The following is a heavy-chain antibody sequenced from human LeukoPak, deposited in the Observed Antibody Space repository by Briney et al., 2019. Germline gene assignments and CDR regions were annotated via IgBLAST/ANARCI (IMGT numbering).Heavy chain of an antibody. CDR2: ISGSGGST. CDR1: GFTFSSYA. D-gene: IGHD3-16*02. V-gene: IGHV3-23*01. J-gene: IGHJ4*02. Sequence: GGSLRLSCAASGFTFSSYAMSWVRQAPGKGLEWVSAISGSGGSTYYADSVKGRFTISRDNSKNTLYLQMNSLRAEDTAVYYCAKDRIMITFGGVIPFWGQGTLVTVSS. CDR3: AKDRIMITFGGVIPF.